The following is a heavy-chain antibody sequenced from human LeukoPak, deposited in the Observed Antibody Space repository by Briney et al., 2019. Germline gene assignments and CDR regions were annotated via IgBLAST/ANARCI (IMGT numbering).Heavy chain of an antibody. V-gene: IGHV4-34*01. CDR2: INHSGST. CDR3: ARLPIVVVPSTSFDI. J-gene: IGHJ3*02. CDR1: GTSINSYY. Sequence: ETSETLSLTCSFSGTSINSYYWSWIRQPPGKGLEWIGEINHSGSTNYNPSLKSRVTISVDTSKNQFSLKLSSVTAADTAVYYCARLPIVVVPSTSFDIWGQGTMVTVSS. D-gene: IGHD2-2*01.